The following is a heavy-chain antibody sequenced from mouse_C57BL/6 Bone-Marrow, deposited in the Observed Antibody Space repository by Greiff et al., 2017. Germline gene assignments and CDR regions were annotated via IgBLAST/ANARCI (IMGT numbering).Heavy chain of an antibody. V-gene: IGHV1-81*01. J-gene: IGHJ3*01. CDR3: ARSREGAWFAY. CDR1: GYTFTSYG. Sequence: QVQLKQSGAELARPGASVKLSCKASGYTFTSYGLSWVKQRTGQGLEWIGEIYPRSGNTYYNEKFKGKATLTADKSSSTAYMELRSLTSEDSAVYFCARSREGAWFAYWGQGTLVTVSA. CDR2: IYPRSGNT.